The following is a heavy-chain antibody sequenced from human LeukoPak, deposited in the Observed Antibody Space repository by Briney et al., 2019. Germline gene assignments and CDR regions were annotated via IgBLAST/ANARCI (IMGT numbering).Heavy chain of an antibody. D-gene: IGHD3-22*01. CDR2: IYHSGST. V-gene: IGHV4-38-2*01. CDR1: GYSISRGYY. Sequence: KPSETLSLTCAVSGYSISRGYYWGWIRQPPGKGLEWIGNIYHSGSTYYNPSLKSRVTISVDTSKNQFSLKLSSVTATDTAVYYCARGSSLGEGSDYSHNWFDPWGQGTLVTVSS. J-gene: IGHJ5*02. CDR3: ARGSSLGEGSDYSHNWFDP.